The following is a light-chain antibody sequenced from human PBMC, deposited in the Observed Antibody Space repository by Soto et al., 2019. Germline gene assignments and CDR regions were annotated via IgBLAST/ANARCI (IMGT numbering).Light chain of an antibody. CDR1: SSDDGGYNY. J-gene: IGLJ1*01. CDR3: SSYTNNLGV. V-gene: IGLV2-14*01. CDR2: DVS. Sequence: ALTQPASVSGSPGQSITISCTGTSSDDGGYNYVSWYQQYPGKVPKLIIFDVSNRPSGVSNRFSCSKSGNTASLTISGLQAEDEADYYCSSYTNNLGVFGTGTKVTVL.